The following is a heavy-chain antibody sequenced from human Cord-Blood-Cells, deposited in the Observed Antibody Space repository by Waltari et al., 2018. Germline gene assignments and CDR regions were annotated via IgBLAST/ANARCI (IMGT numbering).Heavy chain of an antibody. D-gene: IGHD3-22*01. V-gene: IGHV4-34*01. Sequence: QVQLQQWGAGLLKPSETLSLTCAVYGGSFSGYYWSWIRQPPGKGLEGIGEINHSGSTNYNPSLKSRVTISVDTSKNQFSLKLSSVTAADTAVYYCARVRKDYYDSSGYYTFWGQGTLVTVSS. CDR2: INHSGST. CDR1: GGSFSGYY. J-gene: IGHJ4*02. CDR3: ARVRKDYYDSSGYYTF.